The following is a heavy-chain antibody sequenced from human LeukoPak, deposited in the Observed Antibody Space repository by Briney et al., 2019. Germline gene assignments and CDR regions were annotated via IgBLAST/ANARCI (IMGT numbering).Heavy chain of an antibody. V-gene: IGHV3-21*01. CDR3: ARGGSDILTQHDY. Sequence: GGSLRLSCAPSGFTFSSYSMNWVRQAPGKGLEWVSSISSSSRYIYYADSVKGRFTISRDNAKNSLYLQMNSLRAEDTAVYYCARGGSDILTQHDYWGQGTLVTVSS. CDR1: GFTFSSYS. J-gene: IGHJ4*02. CDR2: ISSSSRYI. D-gene: IGHD3-9*01.